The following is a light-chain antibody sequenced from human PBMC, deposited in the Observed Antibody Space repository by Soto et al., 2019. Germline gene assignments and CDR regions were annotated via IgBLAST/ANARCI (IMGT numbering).Light chain of an antibody. CDR1: SSDAGAYNY. CDR2: DVS. V-gene: IGLV2-14*03. CDR3: SSFTRSNSYV. Sequence: QSALTQPASVSGSPGQSITISCTGTSSDAGAYNYVSWYQQHPGKVPKLMIYDVSDRPSGVSNRFSGSKSGNTASLTISGLQAEDEADYYCSSFTRSNSYVFGTGTKVTVL. J-gene: IGLJ1*01.